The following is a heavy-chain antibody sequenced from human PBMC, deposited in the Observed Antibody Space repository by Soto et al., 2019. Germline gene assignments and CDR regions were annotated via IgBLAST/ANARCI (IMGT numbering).Heavy chain of an antibody. J-gene: IGHJ3*02. CDR2: IYYSGST. CDR1: GGSISSSSYY. V-gene: IGHV4-39*01. Sequence: QLQLQESGPGLVKPSETLSLTCTVSGGSISSSSYYWGWIRQPPGKGLEWIGSIYYSGSTYYNPSLKSRVTISVVTSKNQFSLKRSSVTGADTAVYYCARRGSTMVRGVYSDAFDIWGQGTMVTVSS. D-gene: IGHD3-10*01. CDR3: ARRGSTMVRGVYSDAFDI.